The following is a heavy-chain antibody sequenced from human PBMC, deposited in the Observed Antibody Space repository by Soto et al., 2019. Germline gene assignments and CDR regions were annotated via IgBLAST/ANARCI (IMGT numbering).Heavy chain of an antibody. D-gene: IGHD6-19*01. CDR2: ISYDGYNK. CDR3: AKVSEWLAAFGYFDY. V-gene: IGHV3-30*18. Sequence: GGSLRLSCAASGFTFSSYGMHWVRRAPGKGLEWVAVISYDGYNKFYADSVKGRFTISRDNSKNTLYLQMNSLRAEDTAVYYCAKVSEWLAAFGYFDYWGQGTLVTVSS. J-gene: IGHJ4*02. CDR1: GFTFSSYG.